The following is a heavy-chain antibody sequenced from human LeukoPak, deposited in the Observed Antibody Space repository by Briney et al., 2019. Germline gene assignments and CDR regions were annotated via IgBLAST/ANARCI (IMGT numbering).Heavy chain of an antibody. CDR3: ARDGITCTRDY. Sequence: GGSLRLSCAASGFIFSSYWMVWVRQAPGKGLEWVASIDEHGFKTYYAASVTGRFTISKDTAKNSLDLQMNSLRAEDTAVYYCARDGITCTRDYWGQGALVTVSS. V-gene: IGHV3-7*01. J-gene: IGHJ4*02. CDR1: GFIFSSYW. CDR2: IDEHGFKT. D-gene: IGHD1-7*01.